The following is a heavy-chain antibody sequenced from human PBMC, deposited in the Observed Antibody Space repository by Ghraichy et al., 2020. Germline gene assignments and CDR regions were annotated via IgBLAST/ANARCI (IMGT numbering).Heavy chain of an antibody. CDR2: ISSSSSYI. Sequence: GGSLRLSCAASGFTFSSYSMNWVRQAPGKGLEWVSSISSSSSYIYSADSVKGRFTISRDNAKNSLYLQMNSLRAEDTAVYYCARGGYNYVSAYDYWGQGTLVTVSS. J-gene: IGHJ4*02. CDR3: ARGGYNYVSAYDY. V-gene: IGHV3-21*04. CDR1: GFTFSSYS. D-gene: IGHD5-24*01.